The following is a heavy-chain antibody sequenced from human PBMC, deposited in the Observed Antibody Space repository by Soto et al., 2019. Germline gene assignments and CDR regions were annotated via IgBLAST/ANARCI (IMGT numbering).Heavy chain of an antibody. CDR2: TTASGDRT. CDR3: ATRDCGGGTCYFDY. J-gene: IGHJ4*02. Sequence: EVQLLESGGGLVQPGGSLRLSCSGSGFTFSSYAIHWVRQAPGKGLEWVSGTTASGDRTYYGDSVKGRFTISRDNSKNTLYLQMNSLRADDTAVYHCATRDCGGGTCYFDYWGQGTLVTVSS. V-gene: IGHV3-23*01. CDR1: GFTFSSYA. D-gene: IGHD2-15*01.